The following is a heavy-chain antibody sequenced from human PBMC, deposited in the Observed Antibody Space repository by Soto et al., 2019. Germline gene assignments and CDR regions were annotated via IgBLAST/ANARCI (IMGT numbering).Heavy chain of an antibody. CDR3: ARVRYSSSWYENWFDP. CDR1: GGSISSSNW. CDR2: IYHSGST. Sequence: QVQLQESGPGLVKPSGTLSLTCAVSGGSISSSNWWSWVRQPPGKGLEWIGEIYHSGSTNYNPSLKSRLTISVDKSKNQFSLKLSSVTAAETAVYYCARVRYSSSWYENWFDPWGQGTLVTVCS. J-gene: IGHJ5*02. D-gene: IGHD6-13*01. V-gene: IGHV4-4*02.